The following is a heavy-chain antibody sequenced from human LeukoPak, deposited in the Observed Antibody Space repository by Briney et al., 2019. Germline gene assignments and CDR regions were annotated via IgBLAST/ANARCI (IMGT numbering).Heavy chain of an antibody. J-gene: IGHJ4*02. V-gene: IGHV6-1*01. D-gene: IGHD6-6*01. CDR2: TYYRSKWYN. CDR3: ARDAQMYSSSSGFDY. CDR1: GDGVSSKSAA. Sequence: SRTPARTCAISGDGVSSKSAAWNWIRQSPSRGLEWLGRTYYRSKWYNDYAVSVKSRITINPDTSKNQFSLQLNSVTPEDTAVYYCARDAQMYSSSSGFDYWGQGTLVTVSS.